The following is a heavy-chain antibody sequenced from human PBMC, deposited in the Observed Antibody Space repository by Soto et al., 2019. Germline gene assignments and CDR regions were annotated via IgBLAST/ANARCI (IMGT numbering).Heavy chain of an antibody. CDR1: GGSISSGGYY. CDR2: IYYSGST. CDR3: ARAYGDPTYVDY. D-gene: IGHD4-17*01. V-gene: IGHV4-31*03. J-gene: IGHJ4*02. Sequence: SETPSLTCTVSGGSISSGGYYWSWIRQHPGKGLEWIGYIYYSGSTYYNPSLKSRVTISVDTSKNQFSLKLSSVTAADTAVYYCARAYGDPTYVDYWGQGTLVTVSS.